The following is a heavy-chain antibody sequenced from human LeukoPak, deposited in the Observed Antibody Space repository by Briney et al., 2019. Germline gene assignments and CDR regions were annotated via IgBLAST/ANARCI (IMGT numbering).Heavy chain of an antibody. J-gene: IGHJ4*02. CDR2: ISYDGSNK. CDR3: ARETGFDY. V-gene: IGHV3-30-3*01. Sequence: AGSLRLSCAASGFTFSSYAMHWVRQAPGKGLEWVAVISYDGSNKYYADSVKGRFTISRDNSKNTLYLQMNSLRAEDTAVYYCARETGFDYWGQGTLVTVSS. CDR1: GFTFSSYA. D-gene: IGHD1-14*01.